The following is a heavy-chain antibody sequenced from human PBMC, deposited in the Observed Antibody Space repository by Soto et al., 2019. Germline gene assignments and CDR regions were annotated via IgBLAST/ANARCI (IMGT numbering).Heavy chain of an antibody. D-gene: IGHD2-21*01. CDR3: AKDAVYNDGLWLMDH. Sequence: LPLSVSGFNLMHHGVNWITQAPGKGLECVAGIYGSGRGIEYADSVKGRFTISRDNSKNTVYLQMTDLRADDTAVYYCAKDAVYNDGLWLMDHWGQGTQVTVSS. CDR1: GFNLMHHG. CDR2: IYGSGRGI. J-gene: IGHJ4*02. V-gene: IGHV3-23*05.